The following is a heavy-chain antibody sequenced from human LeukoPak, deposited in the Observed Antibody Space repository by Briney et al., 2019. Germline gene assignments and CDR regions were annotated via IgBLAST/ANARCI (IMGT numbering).Heavy chain of an antibody. CDR3: ARGETLIPGGWFDP. CDR1: GGSFSGYY. V-gene: IGHV4-34*01. D-gene: IGHD3-10*01. CDR2: INHSGST. J-gene: IGHJ5*02. Sequence: PSETLPLTCAVYGGSFSGYYWSWIRQPPGKGLEWIGEINHSGSTNYNPSLKSRVTISVDTSKNQFSLKLSSVTAADTAVYYCARGETLIPGGWFDPWGQGTLVTVSS.